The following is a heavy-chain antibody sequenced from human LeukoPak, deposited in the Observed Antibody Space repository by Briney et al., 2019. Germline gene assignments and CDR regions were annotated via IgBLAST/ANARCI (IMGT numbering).Heavy chain of an antibody. CDR2: INPNSGGT. D-gene: IGHD2-2*02. CDR3: ARVAPAAIFSFDP. CDR1: GGTFCSYA. J-gene: IGHJ5*02. V-gene: IGHV1-2*06. Sequence: ASVKVSCKASGGTFCSYAISWVRQAPGQGLEWMGRINPNSGGTNYAQKFQGRVTMTRDTSITTAYMELNRLRSDDTAVYYCARVAPAAIFSFDPWGQGTLVTVSS.